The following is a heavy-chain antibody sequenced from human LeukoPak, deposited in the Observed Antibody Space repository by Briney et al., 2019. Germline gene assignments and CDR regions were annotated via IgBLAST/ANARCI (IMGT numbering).Heavy chain of an antibody. Sequence: GGSLRLSCAASGFTFSNAWMSWVRQAPGKGLEGVGRIKSKTDGGTTDYAAPVKGRFTISRDDSKNTLYLQMNSLKTEDTAVYYCTTAFTMDGLYYFDYWGQGTLVTVSS. CDR2: IKSKTDGGTT. CDR3: TTAFTMDGLYYFDY. J-gene: IGHJ4*02. D-gene: IGHD3-10*01. CDR1: GFTFSNAW. V-gene: IGHV3-15*01.